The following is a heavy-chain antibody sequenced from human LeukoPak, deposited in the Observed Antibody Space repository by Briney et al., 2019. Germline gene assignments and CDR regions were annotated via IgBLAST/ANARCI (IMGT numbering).Heavy chain of an antibody. CDR2: ISAYNGNT. J-gene: IGHJ4*02. Sequence: ASVKVSCKASGGTFSSYAISWVRQAPGQGLEWMGWISAYNGNTNYAQKLQGRVTMTTDTSTSTAYMELRSLRSDDTAVYYCARAEVLLWFGESISSLGYWGQGTLVTVSS. CDR1: GGTFSSYA. CDR3: ARAEVLLWFGESISSLGY. V-gene: IGHV1-18*01. D-gene: IGHD3-10*01.